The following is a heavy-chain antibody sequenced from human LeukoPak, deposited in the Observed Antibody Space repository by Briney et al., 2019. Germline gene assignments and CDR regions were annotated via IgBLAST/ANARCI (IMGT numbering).Heavy chain of an antibody. CDR2: LYHTGTT. D-gene: IGHD6-13*01. V-gene: IGHV4-39*07. CDR3: AREGTHNTTWYHWFDP. CDR1: GGSVSSTNSY. Sequence: SETLSLTCTVSGGSVSSTNSYWAWIRQSPGKGLEWIGSLYHTGTTYYNPSLKSRVTISMDRSKNQFSLRLRSVTASDTGVYYCAREGTHNTTWYHWFDPWGQGILVTVSS. J-gene: IGHJ5*02.